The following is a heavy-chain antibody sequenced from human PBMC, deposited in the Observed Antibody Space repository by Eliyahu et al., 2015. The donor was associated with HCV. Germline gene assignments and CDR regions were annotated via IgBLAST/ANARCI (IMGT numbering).Heavy chain of an antibody. CDR1: GFTFXSYG. CDR2: TSYDGRNK. Sequence: QVQLVESGGGVVQPGRSLRLSCAASGFTFXSYGVRWGVRQAPGKGLEWVAVTSYDGRNKFYVDSVKGRFTISRDNSKNTLYLRVNSLRSEDTAVYYCAKGGGSGTTPGAAFEIWGQGTMVTVSS. V-gene: IGHV3-30*18. J-gene: IGHJ3*02. CDR3: AKGGGSGTTPGAAFEI. D-gene: IGHD1-1*01.